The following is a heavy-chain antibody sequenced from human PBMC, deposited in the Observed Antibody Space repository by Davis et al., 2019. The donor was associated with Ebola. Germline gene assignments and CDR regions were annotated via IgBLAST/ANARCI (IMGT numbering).Heavy chain of an antibody. CDR2: INAGNGNT. V-gene: IGHV1-3*01. D-gene: IGHD3-10*01. CDR1: GYTFTSYG. J-gene: IGHJ4*02. Sequence: AASVKVSCKASGYTFTSYGISWVRQAPGQRLEWMGWINAGNGNTKYSQKFQGRVTITRDTSASTAYMELSSLRSEDTAVYYCARGITMVQGVIGYWGQGTLVTVSS. CDR3: ARGITMVQGVIGY.